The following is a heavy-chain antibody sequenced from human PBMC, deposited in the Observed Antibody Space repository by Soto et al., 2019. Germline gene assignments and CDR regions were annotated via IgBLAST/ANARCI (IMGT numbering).Heavy chain of an antibody. Sequence: GASVKVSCKASGYTFTSYGITWVRQAPGQGLEWMGWISAHNGNTNYAQKLEGRVTMTTDTSTSTAYMELRSLRSDDTAVYYCARSYCSTSTCYSYWLDPWGQGTLVTVSS. CDR2: ISAHNGNT. J-gene: IGHJ5*02. CDR1: GYTFTSYG. D-gene: IGHD2-2*02. CDR3: ARSYCSTSTCYSYWLDP. V-gene: IGHV1-18*04.